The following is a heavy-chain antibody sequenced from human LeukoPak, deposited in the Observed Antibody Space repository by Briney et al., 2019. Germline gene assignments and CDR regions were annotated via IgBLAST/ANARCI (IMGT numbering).Heavy chain of an antibody. Sequence: GGSLRLSCVASGLTVSRHYMTWVRQAPGKGLEWLSVISTGGSTNYADSVKGRFTISRDNSKNILYLQMNSLRAEDTAVYYCARDDYYDSSGLDYWGQGTLVTVSS. J-gene: IGHJ4*02. D-gene: IGHD3-22*01. CDR1: GLTVSRHY. V-gene: IGHV3-53*01. CDR2: ISTGGST. CDR3: ARDDYYDSSGLDY.